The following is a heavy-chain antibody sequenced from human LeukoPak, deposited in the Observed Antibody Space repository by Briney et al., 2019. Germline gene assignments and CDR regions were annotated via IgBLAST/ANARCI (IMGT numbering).Heavy chain of an antibody. V-gene: IGHV4-34*01. CDR2: INHSGST. CDR3: ARVYCSGGSCYYAFDI. D-gene: IGHD2-15*01. J-gene: IGHJ3*02. CDR1: GGSFSGYY. Sequence: SETLSLTCAVYGGSFSGYYWSWIRQPPGKGLEWIGEINHSGSTNYNPSLKSRVTISVDTSKNQFSLKLSSVTAADTAVYYCARVYCSGGSCYYAFDIWGQGTMVTVSS.